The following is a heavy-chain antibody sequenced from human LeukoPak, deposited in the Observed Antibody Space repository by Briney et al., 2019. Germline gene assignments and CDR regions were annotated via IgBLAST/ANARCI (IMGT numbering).Heavy chain of an antibody. CDR1: GFTFDDYG. V-gene: IGHV3-20*04. J-gene: IGHJ3*02. D-gene: IGHD5-18*01. CDR2: INWNGGST. CDR3: ARDSLELWKRPFDI. Sequence: PGASLRLSCAASGFTFDDYGMSWVRQAPGKGLEWVSGINWNGGSTGYADSVKGRFTISRDNAKNSLYLQMNSLRAEDTALYYCARDSLELWKRPFDIWGQGTMVTVSS.